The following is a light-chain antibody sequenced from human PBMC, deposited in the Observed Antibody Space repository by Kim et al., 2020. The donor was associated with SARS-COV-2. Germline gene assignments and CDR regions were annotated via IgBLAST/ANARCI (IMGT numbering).Light chain of an antibody. CDR2: DAA. CDR3: QQYDVLPPWT. J-gene: IGKJ1*01. CDR1: QDNSNY. V-gene: IGKV1-33*01. Sequence: SVGGGVTITCQASQDNSNYLNWYQQKPGKAPKLLIYDAANLETGVPSRFSGSGSGTDFTFTISSLQPEDIATNYCQQYDVLPPWTFGQGTKVDIK.